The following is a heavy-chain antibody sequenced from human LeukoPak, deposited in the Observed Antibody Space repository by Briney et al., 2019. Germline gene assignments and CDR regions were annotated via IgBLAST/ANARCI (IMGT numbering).Heavy chain of an antibody. Sequence: GGSLRLSCAASGFTFSSYAMSWVRQAPGKGLEWASAISGSGGSTYYADSVKGRFTISRDNSKNTLYLQMNSLRAEDTAVYYCAKTTYIAGTPNWFDPWGQGTLVTVSS. J-gene: IGHJ5*02. CDR2: ISGSGGST. CDR3: AKTTYIAGTPNWFDP. D-gene: IGHD6-13*01. CDR1: GFTFSSYA. V-gene: IGHV3-23*01.